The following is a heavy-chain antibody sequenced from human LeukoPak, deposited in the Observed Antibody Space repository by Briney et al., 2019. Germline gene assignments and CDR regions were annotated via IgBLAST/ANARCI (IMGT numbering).Heavy chain of an antibody. CDR1: GFTFSSYA. D-gene: IGHD5-18*01. V-gene: IGHV3-23*01. Sequence: GGSLRLSCAASGFTFSSYAMSWVRQAPGRGLGWVSAINGSGGSTYYADSLKGRFTISRDNSKNTLYLQMNSRRAEDTAVYYCAKDSSRPRGYSYFDAFDIWGQGTMVTVSS. J-gene: IGHJ3*02. CDR2: INGSGGST. CDR3: AKDSSRPRGYSYFDAFDI.